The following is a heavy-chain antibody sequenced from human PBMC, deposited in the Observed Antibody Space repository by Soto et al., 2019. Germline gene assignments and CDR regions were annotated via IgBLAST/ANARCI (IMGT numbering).Heavy chain of an antibody. V-gene: IGHV1-3*01. D-gene: IGHD1-26*01. Sequence: QVQLVQSGAELKKPGAAVNISCKASGFTFSNILINWVRQGPGQRLEWMGWINPANGNTRYSETFQGRVTISSPSTASTAYVALSSQASENTAVYYSTRDIVSAGPRANDANDVWGKGTLITVSS. CDR3: TRDIVSAGPRANDANDV. CDR1: GFTFSNIL. CDR2: INPANGNT. J-gene: IGHJ3*01.